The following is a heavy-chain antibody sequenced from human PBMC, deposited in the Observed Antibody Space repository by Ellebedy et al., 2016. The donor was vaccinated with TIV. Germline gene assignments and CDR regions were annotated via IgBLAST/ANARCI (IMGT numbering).Heavy chain of an antibody. CDR3: AKKPLIAVAGNGAISCWFDP. D-gene: IGHD6-19*01. CDR1: GGSIDTYY. V-gene: IGHV4-59*12. Sequence: MPGGSLRLSCTVSGGSIDTYYWSWIRQPPGKGLEWIGYINFSGSTNYNPSLKSRVTISLDSSQTQFSLKMRSVTAADTAVYYCAKKPLIAVAGNGAISCWFDPWGQGILVTVSS. J-gene: IGHJ5*02. CDR2: INFSGST.